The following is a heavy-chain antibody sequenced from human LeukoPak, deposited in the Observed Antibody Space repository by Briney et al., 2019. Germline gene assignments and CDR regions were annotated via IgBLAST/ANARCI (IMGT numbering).Heavy chain of an antibody. Sequence: PSETLSLTCTVSGGSISSAYYWSWIRPPPGKGLEWIGCIYYTGSTSYNPSLKSRVTISLDTSKNQFSLKLSSVTAADTAVYYCARREGYAYSYSIDYWGQGTLVTVSS. CDR1: GGSISSAYY. V-gene: IGHV4-59*08. CDR3: ARREGYAYSYSIDY. J-gene: IGHJ4*02. CDR2: IYYTGST. D-gene: IGHD2-15*01.